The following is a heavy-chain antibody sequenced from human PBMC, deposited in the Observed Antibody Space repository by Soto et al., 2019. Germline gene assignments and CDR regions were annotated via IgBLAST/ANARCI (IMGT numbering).Heavy chain of an antibody. CDR2: IYPGDSDT. CDR1: GYTFTSYW. D-gene: IGHD6-25*01. J-gene: IGHJ3*02. CDR3: ARGGYSGNSKDPFYI. V-gene: IGHV5-51*01. Sequence: ESLTISCTGSGYTFTSYWIGWVRQMPGKGLEWMGIIYPGDSDTRYSPSFQGQVTISADKSISTAYLQWSSLKASDTAMFYCARGGYSGNSKDPFYIWGPGTMVTVSS.